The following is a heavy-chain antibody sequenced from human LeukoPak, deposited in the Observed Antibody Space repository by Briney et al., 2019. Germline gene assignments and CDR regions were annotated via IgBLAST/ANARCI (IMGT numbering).Heavy chain of an antibody. J-gene: IGHJ3*02. V-gene: IGHV1-46*01. D-gene: IGHD3-9*01. CDR1: GYTFTSYG. Sequence: ASVTVSCKASGYTFTSYGISWVRQAPGQGLEWMGIFNPTYDIPIYAQTFEGRVTMTRDMSTSTVYLELSTLTSDDTAVYFCAKDPRNILTGDYDDFDIWGQGTMVIVSS. CDR3: AKDPRNILTGDYDDFDI. CDR2: FNPTYDIP.